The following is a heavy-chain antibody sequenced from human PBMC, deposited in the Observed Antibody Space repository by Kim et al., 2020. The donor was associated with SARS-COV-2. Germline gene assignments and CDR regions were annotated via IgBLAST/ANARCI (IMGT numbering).Heavy chain of an antibody. J-gene: IGHJ4*02. Sequence: GGSLRLSCAASGFTFSSYAMSWVRQAPGKGLEWVSLSGSGGTTYYADSVKGRFTISRDNSKNTLYLQMSSLRAEDTAVYYCAKVGKGYFDYWGQGTLVTVSS. CDR1: GFTFSSYA. V-gene: IGHV3-23*01. CDR3: AKVGKGYFDY. D-gene: IGHD3-10*01. CDR2: SGSGGTT.